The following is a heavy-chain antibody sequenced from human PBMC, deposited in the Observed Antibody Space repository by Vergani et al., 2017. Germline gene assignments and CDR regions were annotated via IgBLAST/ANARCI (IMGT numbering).Heavy chain of an antibody. D-gene: IGHD3-3*01. Sequence: EVQLLESGGGLVQPGGSLRLSCAASGFTFSSYAMSWVRQAPGKGLEWVSGIVGNGDTTYYADSVKGRFTTARDNSKNTLYLQMNNLRAEDTAVYYCAKDFYGDFWSDYSPYYYYGMDVWGQGTTVTVSS. J-gene: IGHJ6*02. CDR1: GFTFSSYA. CDR3: AKDFYGDFWSDYSPYYYYGMDV. CDR2: IVGNGDTT. V-gene: IGHV3-23*01.